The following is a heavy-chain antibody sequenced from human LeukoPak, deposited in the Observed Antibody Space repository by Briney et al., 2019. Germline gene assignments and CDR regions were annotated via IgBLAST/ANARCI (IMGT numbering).Heavy chain of an antibody. V-gene: IGHV4-34*01. CDR1: GGSFSGYY. D-gene: IGHD3-10*01. CDR2: INHSGST. J-gene: IGHJ6*02. Sequence: PSETLSLTCAVYGGSFSGYYWSWIRQPPGKGLEWIGEINHSGSTNYNPSLKNRVTISVDTSKNQFSLKLSSVTAADTAVYNCARGVWFDYGMDVWGQGTTVTVSS. CDR3: ARGVWFDYGMDV.